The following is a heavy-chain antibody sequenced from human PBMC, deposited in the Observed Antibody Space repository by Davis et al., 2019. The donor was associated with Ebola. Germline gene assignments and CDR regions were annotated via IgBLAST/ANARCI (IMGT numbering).Heavy chain of an antibody. CDR1: GFTFSTYT. V-gene: IGHV3-7*01. CDR3: ARVEADYFEPCYYMDV. CDR2: IKQDGSEK. J-gene: IGHJ6*03. D-gene: IGHD3-10*01. Sequence: GESLKISCAASGFTFSTYTMHWVRQAPGKGLEWVANIKQDGSEKYYVDSVKGRFTISRDNAKNSLYLQMNSLRAEDTAVYYCARVEADYFEPCYYMDVWGKGTTVTVSS.